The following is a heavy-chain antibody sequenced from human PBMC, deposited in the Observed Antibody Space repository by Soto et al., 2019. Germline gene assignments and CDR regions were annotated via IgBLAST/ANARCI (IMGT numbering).Heavy chain of an antibody. CDR2: IYYSGST. D-gene: IGHD3-3*01. V-gene: IGHV4-59*08. CDR1: GGSISSYY. Sequence: PSETLSLTCTVSGGSISSYYWSWIRQPPGKGLEWIGYIYYSGSTNYNPSLKSRVTISVDTSKNQFSLKLSSVTAADTAVYYCARHEYRGPDDFWSGYFEYWGQGTLVTVSS. CDR3: ARHEYRGPDDFWSGYFEY. J-gene: IGHJ4*02.